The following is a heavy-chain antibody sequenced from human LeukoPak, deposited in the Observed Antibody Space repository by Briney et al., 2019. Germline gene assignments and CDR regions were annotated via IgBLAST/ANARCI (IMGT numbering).Heavy chain of an antibody. CDR2: INHSGST. D-gene: IGHD3/OR15-3a*01. J-gene: IGHJ4*02. Sequence: SETLSLTCAVYGGSVSGYYWSWIRQPPGKGLEWIGEINHSGSTYYNPSLKSRVTISVDTSKNQFSLKLSSVTAADTAVYYCATSRDWAVDYWGQGTLVTVSS. V-gene: IGHV4-34*01. CDR1: GGSVSGYY. CDR3: ATSRDWAVDY.